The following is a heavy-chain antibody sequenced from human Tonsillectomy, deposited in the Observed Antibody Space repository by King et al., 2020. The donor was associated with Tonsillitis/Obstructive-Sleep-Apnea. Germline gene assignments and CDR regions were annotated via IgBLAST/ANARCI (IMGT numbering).Heavy chain of an antibody. CDR1: GYSFTSYW. D-gene: IGHD5-18*01. V-gene: IGHV5-10-1*01. J-gene: IGHJ5*02. CDR3: ARLGRIQLWFNSVDP. Sequence: VQLVESGAEVKKPGESLRISCKGSGYSFTSYWISWVRQMPGKGLEWMGRIDPSDSYTNYSPSFQGHVTISADKSINTAYLQWRSLKASDTAMYYCARLGRIQLWFNSVDPWGQGTLVTVSS. CDR2: IDPSDSYT.